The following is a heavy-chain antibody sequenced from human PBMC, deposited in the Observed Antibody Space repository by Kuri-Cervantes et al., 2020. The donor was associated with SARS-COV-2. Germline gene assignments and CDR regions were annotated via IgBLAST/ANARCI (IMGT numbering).Heavy chain of an antibody. CDR3: ARALVVVPAAMDV. D-gene: IGHD2-2*01. CDR2: INPNSGGT. CDR1: GYSFTSYW. V-gene: IGHV1-2*02. J-gene: IGHJ6*03. Sequence: GESLKISCKGSGYSFTSYWISWVRQMPGKGLEWMGWINPNSGGTNYAQKFQGRVTMTRDTSISTAYMELSRLRSDDTAVYYCARALVVVPAAMDVWGKGTTVTVSS.